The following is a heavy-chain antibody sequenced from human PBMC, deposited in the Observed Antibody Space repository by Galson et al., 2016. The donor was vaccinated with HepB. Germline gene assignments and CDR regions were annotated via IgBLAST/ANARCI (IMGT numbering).Heavy chain of an antibody. CDR1: GFTFSNYS. CDR3: ARERDSYHDFWSDYYTRVGGMDV. Sequence: SLRLSCAASGFTFSNYSMNWVRQAPGKGLEWVSYISSSISNIYYADSVKGRLTISRDNAQNSLYLQMNRLRGEDTAVYYCARERDSYHDFWSDYYTRVGGMDVWGQGTTVTVSS. V-gene: IGHV3-48*01. CDR2: ISSSISNI. J-gene: IGHJ6*02. D-gene: IGHD3-3*01.